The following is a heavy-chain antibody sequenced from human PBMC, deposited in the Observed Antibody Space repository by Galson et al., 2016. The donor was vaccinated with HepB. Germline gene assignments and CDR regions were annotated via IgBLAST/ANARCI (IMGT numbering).Heavy chain of an antibody. D-gene: IGHD6-19*01. CDR1: GFTFSSYA. Sequence: SLRLSCAGSGFTFSSYAMNWVRQAPGKGLEWVSSIRDGDGRTHYADSVKGRFTISRDNSKNTLSLQMNSLRAEDTAIYYCAKISLGGYSSGWGGSFDIWGQETKVTVSS. V-gene: IGHV3-23*01. J-gene: IGHJ3*02. CDR3: AKISLGGYSSGWGGSFDI. CDR2: IRDGDGRT.